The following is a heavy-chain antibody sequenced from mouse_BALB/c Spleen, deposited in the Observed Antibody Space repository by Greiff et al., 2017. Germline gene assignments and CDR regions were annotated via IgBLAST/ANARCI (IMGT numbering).Heavy chain of an antibody. CDR2: ISNGGGST. CDR3: ASKEPYYAMDY. CDR1: GFTFSSYT. J-gene: IGHJ4*01. Sequence: GESGGGLVQPGGSLKLSCAASGFTFSSYTMSWVRQTPEKRLEWVAYISNGGGSTYYPDTVKGRFTISRDNAKNTLYLQMSSLKSEDTAMYYCASKEPYYAMDYWGQGTSVTVSS. V-gene: IGHV5-12-2*01.